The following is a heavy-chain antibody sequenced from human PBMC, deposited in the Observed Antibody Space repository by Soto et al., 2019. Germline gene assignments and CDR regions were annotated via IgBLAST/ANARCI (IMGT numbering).Heavy chain of an antibody. CDR1: GFTFSSYA. V-gene: IGHV3-30-3*01. J-gene: IGHJ5*02. D-gene: IGHD3-3*01. CDR2: ISYDGSNK. Sequence: GGSLRLSCAASGFTFSSYAMHWVRQAPGKGLEWVAVISYDGSNKYYADSVKGRFTISRDNSKNTLYLQMNSLRAEDTAVYYCARGGDDFSWFDPWGQGTLATVSS. CDR3: ARGGDDFSWFDP.